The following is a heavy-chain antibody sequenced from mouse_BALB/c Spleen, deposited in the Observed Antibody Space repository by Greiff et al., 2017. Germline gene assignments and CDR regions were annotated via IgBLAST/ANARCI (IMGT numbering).Heavy chain of an antibody. Sequence: EVQVVESGGGLVKPGGSLKLSCAASGFTFSSYAMSWVRQTPEKRLEWVASISSGGSTYYPDSVKGRFTISRDNARNILYLQMSSLRSEDTAMYYCARGGREMIIWYFDVWGAGTTVTVSS. V-gene: IGHV5-6-5*01. CDR2: ISSGGST. J-gene: IGHJ1*01. CDR3: ARGGREMIIWYFDV. D-gene: IGHD2-4*01. CDR1: GFTFSSYA.